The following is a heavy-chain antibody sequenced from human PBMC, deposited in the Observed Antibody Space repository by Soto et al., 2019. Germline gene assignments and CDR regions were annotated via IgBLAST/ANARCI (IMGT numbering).Heavy chain of an antibody. CDR3: AKHQDIVLMVYAIGSRNWFDP. Sequence: GGSLRLSCAASGFTFSSYAMSWVRQAPGKGLEWVSAISGSGGSTYYADSVKGRFTISRDNSKNTLYLQMNSLRAEDTAVYYCAKHQDIVLMVYAIGSRNWFDPWGQGTLVTVSS. J-gene: IGHJ5*02. CDR1: GFTFSSYA. D-gene: IGHD2-8*01. V-gene: IGHV3-23*01. CDR2: ISGSGGST.